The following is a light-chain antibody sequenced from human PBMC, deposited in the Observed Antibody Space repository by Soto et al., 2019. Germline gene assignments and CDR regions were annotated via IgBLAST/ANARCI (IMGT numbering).Light chain of an antibody. CDR3: QQYGSSPIT. CDR2: GTS. CDR1: QSGSSSS. J-gene: IGKJ5*01. V-gene: IGKV3-20*01. Sequence: EAVLTQSPGTLSLSPGERGTLSCRSSQSGSSSSLAWDQQRPGQAPRLLSYGTSSRATGIPDRFSGSGSGTDFTLTSSRLEPEDFAVYYCQQYGSSPITFGQGTRLEIK.